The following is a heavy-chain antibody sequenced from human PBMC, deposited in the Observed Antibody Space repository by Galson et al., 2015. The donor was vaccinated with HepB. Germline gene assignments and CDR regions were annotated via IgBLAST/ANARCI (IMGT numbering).Heavy chain of an antibody. CDR1: GDSVSRNSGA. J-gene: IGHJ3*02. Sequence: CAISGDSVSRNSGAWNWIRQSPSRGLEWLGRTYYRSKWYNDYAVSVKSRITINADTSKYQFSLQLNSVTPEDTAVYYCAREPHAFDIWGQGTMVTVSS. CDR2: TYYRSKWYN. CDR3: AREPHAFDI. V-gene: IGHV6-1*01.